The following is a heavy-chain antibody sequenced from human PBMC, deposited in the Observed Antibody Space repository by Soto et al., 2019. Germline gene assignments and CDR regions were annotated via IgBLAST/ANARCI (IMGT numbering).Heavy chain of an antibody. CDR3: ARVNYDSSGYFDY. V-gene: IGHV3-11*01. D-gene: IGHD3-22*01. Sequence: GGSLRLSCAASGFTFSGYYMSWIRQAPGKGLEWVSYISSSGSTIYYADSVKGRFTISRDNAKNSLYLQMNSLRAEDTAVYYCARVNYDSSGYFDYWGQGTLVTVSS. J-gene: IGHJ4*02. CDR2: ISSSGSTI. CDR1: GFTFSGYY.